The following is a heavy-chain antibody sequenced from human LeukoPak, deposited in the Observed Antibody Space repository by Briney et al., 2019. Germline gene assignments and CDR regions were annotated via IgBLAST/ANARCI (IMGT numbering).Heavy chain of an antibody. V-gene: IGHV1-2*02. J-gene: IGHJ5*02. D-gene: IGHD3-22*01. CDR2: INPNSGGT. Sequence: ASFKVSCKASGYTFTGCYMHWVRQAPGPGLEWLGCINPNSGGTKYAQKFQDRVTMTRDTSISTAYMELSSLISDDTDVYYCARGGHYDSSGYSGSWGQGTLVTVS. CDR1: GYTFTGCY. CDR3: ARGGHYDSSGYSGS.